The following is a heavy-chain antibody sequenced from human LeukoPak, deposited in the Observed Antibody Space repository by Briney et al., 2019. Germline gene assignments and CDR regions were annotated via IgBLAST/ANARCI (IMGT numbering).Heavy chain of an antibody. V-gene: IGHV3-33*08. CDR3: AGEGIAVAGTLSY. J-gene: IGHJ4*02. D-gene: IGHD6-19*01. CDR2: IWYDGSNK. CDR1: GFTFSSHA. Sequence: GGSLRLSCGASGFTFSSHAMTWVRQAPGKGLEWVAVIWYDGSNKYYADSVKGRFTISRDNSKNTLYLQMNGLRAEDTAVYYCAGEGIAVAGTLSYWGQGTLVTVSS.